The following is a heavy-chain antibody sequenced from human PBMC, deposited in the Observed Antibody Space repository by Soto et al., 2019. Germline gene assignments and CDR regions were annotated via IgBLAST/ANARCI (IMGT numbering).Heavy chain of an antibody. CDR2: ISSSSTYI. D-gene: IGHD5-18*01. J-gene: IGHJ6*03. CDR3: ARVAGTDMVLYMDV. CDR1: GFTFSTYS. Sequence: EVQLVESGGGLVKPGGSLRLSCAASGFTFSTYSMNWVRQAPGKGLEWVSSISSSSTYIYYADSVKCRFTISRDNAKKSLYLQMNSLRAEDTAVYYCARVAGTDMVLYMDVWGKGTTVPVAS. V-gene: IGHV3-21*01.